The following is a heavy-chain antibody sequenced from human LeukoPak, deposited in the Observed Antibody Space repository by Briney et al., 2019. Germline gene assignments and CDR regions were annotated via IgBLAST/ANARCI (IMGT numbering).Heavy chain of an antibody. V-gene: IGHV4-34*01. Sequence: SETLSLTCAIYGGSFSGYYWSWICQPPGKGLEWIGEINHSGSTNYNPSLKSRVTISVDTSKNQFSLKLSSVTAADTAVYYCARGESIAAANWFDPWGQGTLVTVSS. CDR2: INHSGST. D-gene: IGHD6-13*01. J-gene: IGHJ5*02. CDR1: GGSFSGYY. CDR3: ARGESIAAANWFDP.